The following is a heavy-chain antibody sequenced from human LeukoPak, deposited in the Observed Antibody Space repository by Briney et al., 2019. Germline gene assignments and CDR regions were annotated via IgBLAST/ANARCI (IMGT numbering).Heavy chain of an antibody. CDR2: IYYSGST. D-gene: IGHD4-17*01. CDR3: ARMTTVRYFDY. J-gene: IGHJ4*02. Sequence: SETLSLTCTVSGGSISSSSYYWGWIRQPPGKGLEWIGSIYYSGSTYYNPSLKSRVTISVDTSKNQFSLKLSSVTAADTAVYYCARMTTVRYFDYWGQGTLVTVSS. CDR1: GGSISSSSYY. V-gene: IGHV4-39*01.